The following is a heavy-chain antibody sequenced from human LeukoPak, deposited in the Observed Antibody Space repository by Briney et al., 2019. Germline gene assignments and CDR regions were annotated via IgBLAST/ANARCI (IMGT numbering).Heavy chain of an antibody. D-gene: IGHD2-15*01. V-gene: IGHV3-21*01. CDR2: ISSSSSYI. CDR3: ARDCSGGSCYPFGVDYYYYGMDV. J-gene: IGHJ6*02. Sequence: PGGSLRLSCAASGFTFSSYSMNWVRRAPGKGLEWVSSISSSSSYIYYADSVKGRFTISRDNAKNSLYLQMNSLRAEDTAVYYCARDCSGGSCYPFGVDYYYYGMDVWGQGTTVTVSS. CDR1: GFTFSSYS.